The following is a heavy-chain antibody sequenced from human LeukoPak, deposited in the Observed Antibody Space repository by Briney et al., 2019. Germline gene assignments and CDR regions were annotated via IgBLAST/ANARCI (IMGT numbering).Heavy chain of an antibody. J-gene: IGHJ6*03. D-gene: IGHD3-3*01. V-gene: IGHV4-4*07. Sequence: SETLSLTCTVSGGSISSYYWSWIRQPPGKGLEWIGRIYTSGSTNYNPPLTSQVTMSVDTSKNQFSLKLSSVTVEVTAVYYCAREGYDFWSGWSHGYAYYYYYYMDVWGKGTTVTVSS. CDR3: AREGYDFWSGWSHGYAYYYYYYMDV. CDR2: IYTSGST. CDR1: GGSISSYY.